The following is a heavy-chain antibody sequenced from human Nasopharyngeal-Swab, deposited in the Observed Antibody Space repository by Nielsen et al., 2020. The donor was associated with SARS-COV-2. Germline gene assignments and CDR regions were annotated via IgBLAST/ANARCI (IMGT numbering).Heavy chain of an antibody. J-gene: IGHJ3*02. D-gene: IGHD3-10*01. CDR2: IYYSGST. CDR3: ARGGGSGSDYNDDAFDI. V-gene: IGHV4-59*01. Sequence: WIRQPPGKGLEWIGYIYYSGSTNYNPSLKSRVTISVDTSKNQFSLKLSSVTAADAAVYYCARGGGSGSDYNDDAFDIWGQGTMVTVSS.